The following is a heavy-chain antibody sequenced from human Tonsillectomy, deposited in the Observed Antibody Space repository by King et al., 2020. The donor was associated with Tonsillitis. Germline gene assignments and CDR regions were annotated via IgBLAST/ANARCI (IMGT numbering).Heavy chain of an antibody. CDR1: GGSINSSNYY. CDR3: ARPDYISRYYGIDV. CDR2: IYYSGST. D-gene: IGHD3-10*01. V-gene: IGHV4-39*07. Sequence: QLQESGPGLVKPSETLSLTCTVSGGSINSSNYYWGWIRQPQGKGLEWIGSIYYSGSTHYNPSLKSRVTISVDTSKNQFSLKLSSVTAADTAVYYCARPDYISRYYGIDVWGQGTTVTVSS. J-gene: IGHJ6*02.